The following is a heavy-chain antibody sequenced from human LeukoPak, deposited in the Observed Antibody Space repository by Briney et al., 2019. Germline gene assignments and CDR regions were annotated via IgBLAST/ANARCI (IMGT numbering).Heavy chain of an antibody. CDR3: AKDQEGIAVAGVYYYYGMDV. CDR2: ISYDGSNK. Sequence: PGRSLRLSCAASEFTFSSYGMHWVRQAPGKGLEWVAVISYDGSNKYYADSVKGRFTISRDNSKNTLYLQMNSLRAEDTAVYYCAKDQEGIAVAGVYYYYGMDVWGQGTTVTVSS. V-gene: IGHV3-30*18. D-gene: IGHD6-19*01. CDR1: EFTFSSYG. J-gene: IGHJ6*02.